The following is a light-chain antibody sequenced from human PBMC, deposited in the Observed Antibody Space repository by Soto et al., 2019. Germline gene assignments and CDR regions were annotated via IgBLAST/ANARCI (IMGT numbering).Light chain of an antibody. CDR1: SSDVGGYNY. J-gene: IGLJ1*01. Sequence: PGQSLTISCTGTSSDVGGYNYVSWYQHYPGKAPKLMIYDVSNRPSGVSNRFSGSKSGNTASLTISGLQAADEAAYYCSSYTSSATYVFGTGTKVTVL. CDR2: DVS. CDR3: SSYTSSATYV. V-gene: IGLV2-14*03.